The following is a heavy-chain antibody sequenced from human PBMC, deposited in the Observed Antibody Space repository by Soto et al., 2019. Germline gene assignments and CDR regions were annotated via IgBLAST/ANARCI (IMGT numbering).Heavy chain of an antibody. CDR3: AKLSGDYHFSLDY. CDR2: IFHNGGA. J-gene: IGHJ4*02. V-gene: IGHV4-59*03. Sequence: PSETLSLTCSVSGGPFTSYFLSWIRQPPGKGLEWIGYIFHNGGATYNPSLNSRVSMSIDTSKSQFSLRLNSVSTADTAVYYCAKLSGDYHFSLDYWGQGLLVTVSS. CDR1: GGPFTSYF. D-gene: IGHD3-3*01.